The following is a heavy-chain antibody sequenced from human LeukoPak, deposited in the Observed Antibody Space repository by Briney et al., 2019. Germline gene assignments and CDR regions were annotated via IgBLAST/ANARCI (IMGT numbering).Heavy chain of an antibody. CDR2: ITPVIETA. D-gene: IGHD3-10*01. CDR3: ARVNLRGSNYNWFDP. CDR1: GGTFLGHT. Sequence: ASVKVSCKTSGGTFLGHTFSWVRQAPGHGLEWIGKITPVIETAKYAQTFQGRVSIYTDKDTTTVYMDLSGLRPDDTADYYCARVNLRGSNYNWFDPWGQGTRVIVSS. V-gene: IGHV1-69*08. J-gene: IGHJ5*02.